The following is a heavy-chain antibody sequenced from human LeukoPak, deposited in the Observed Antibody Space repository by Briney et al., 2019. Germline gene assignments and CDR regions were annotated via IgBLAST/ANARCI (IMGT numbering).Heavy chain of an antibody. Sequence: PGGSLRLSCAASGFTFSSYSMNWVRQAPGKGLEWVSSISSSSSYIYYADSVKGRFTISRDNAKNSLYLQMDSLKTEDTALYYCTTALRWEQPNFDHWGQGTFVTVSS. J-gene: IGHJ4*02. CDR2: ISSSSSYI. CDR1: GFTFSSYS. V-gene: IGHV3-21*03. CDR3: TTALRWEQPNFDH. D-gene: IGHD1-26*01.